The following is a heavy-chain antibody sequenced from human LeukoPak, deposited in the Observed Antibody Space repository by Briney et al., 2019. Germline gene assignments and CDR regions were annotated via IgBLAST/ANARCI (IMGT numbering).Heavy chain of an antibody. CDR2: IYYSGST. Sequence: SETLSLTCTVSGGSISSYYWSWIRQPPGKGLEWIGYIYYSGSTNYNPSLKSRVTISVDTSKNQFSLKLSSVTAADTAVYYCARVPTDYYMDVWGKETTVTVSS. CDR1: GGSISSYY. CDR3: ARVPTDYYMDV. D-gene: IGHD1-26*01. V-gene: IGHV4-59*01. J-gene: IGHJ6*03.